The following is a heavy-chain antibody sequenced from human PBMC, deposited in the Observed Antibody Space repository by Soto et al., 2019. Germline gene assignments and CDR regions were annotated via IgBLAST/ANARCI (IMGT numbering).Heavy chain of an antibody. Sequence: PSETLSLTCTVSGGSISGCYWSWIRQPPGKGLEWIGYIYNSGYTNYNPSLKSRVIISADTSKNQISLNLRSVTAADTAVYYCARERAPEYGYIPNFDYWGQGSLVTVSS. CDR3: ARERAPEYGYIPNFDY. V-gene: IGHV4-59*01. CDR1: GGSISGCY. J-gene: IGHJ4*02. D-gene: IGHD4-17*01. CDR2: IYNSGYT.